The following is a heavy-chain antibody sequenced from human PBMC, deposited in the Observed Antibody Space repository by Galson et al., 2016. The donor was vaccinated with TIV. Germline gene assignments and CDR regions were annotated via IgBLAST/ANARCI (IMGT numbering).Heavy chain of an antibody. J-gene: IGHJ4*02. Sequence: LSLTCTVSGYSISSGYYWGWIRQPPGKGLEWIASIHHSGNTNYNPSLKSRVTLSVETSKKQFSLKVSSVTAADTAVYYCARERNHSKQDFDYWGLGTLVTAFS. D-gene: IGHD1-14*01. CDR3: ARERNHSKQDFDY. V-gene: IGHV4-38-2*02. CDR2: IHHSGNT. CDR1: GYSISSGYY.